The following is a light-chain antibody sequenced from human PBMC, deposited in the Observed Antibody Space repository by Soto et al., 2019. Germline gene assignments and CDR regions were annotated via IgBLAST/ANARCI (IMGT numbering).Light chain of an antibody. Sequence: ETVMTQSPDTLSVSPGERATLSCRASQSVHSDLAWYQKKPGQAPRLLIYASSTRATGVPARFSGGGSGTEFTLIISSLQSQDFAVYYCQQNDNWPRTFGQGTKVEIK. CDR3: QQNDNWPRT. CDR2: ASS. CDR1: QSVHSD. V-gene: IGKV3-15*01. J-gene: IGKJ1*01.